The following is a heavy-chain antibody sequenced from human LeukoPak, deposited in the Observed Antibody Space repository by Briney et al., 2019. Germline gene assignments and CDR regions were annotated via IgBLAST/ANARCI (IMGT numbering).Heavy chain of an antibody. D-gene: IGHD3-16*02. CDR1: GFTFSSYS. V-gene: IGHV3-73*01. J-gene: IGHJ3*02. Sequence: PGGSLRLSCAASGFTFSSYSMNWVRQASGKGLEWVGRIRSKANSYATAYAASVKGRFTISRDDSKNTAYLQMNSLKAEDTAVYYCTLNTYYDYVWGSYRYAETDAFDIWGQGTMVTVSS. CDR3: TLNTYYDYVWGSYRYAETDAFDI. CDR2: IRSKANSYAT.